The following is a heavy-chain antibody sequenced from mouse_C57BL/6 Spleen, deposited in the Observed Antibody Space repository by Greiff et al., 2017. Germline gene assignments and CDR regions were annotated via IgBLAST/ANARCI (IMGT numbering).Heavy chain of an antibody. J-gene: IGHJ1*03. CDR2: SRNKANDYTT. Sequence: EVKLVESGGGLVQSGRSLRLSCATSGFTFSDFYMEWVRQAPGKGLEWIAASRNKANDYTTEYSASVKGRFIVSRDTSQSILYLQMNALRAEDTAIYYCAREARLYWYFAVWGTGTTVTVSS. CDR3: AREARLYWYFAV. CDR1: GFTFSDFY. V-gene: IGHV7-1*01.